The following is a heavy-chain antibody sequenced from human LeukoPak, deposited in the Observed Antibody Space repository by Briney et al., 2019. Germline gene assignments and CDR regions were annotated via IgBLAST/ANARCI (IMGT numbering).Heavy chain of an antibody. CDR2: IYYSGST. CDR3: TRRVATTGIYAFDI. D-gene: IGHD1-1*01. Sequence: SETLSLTCTMSGGSISGGSISTYYWTWIRQPPGKGLEWIGYIYYSGSTNYNPSLKSRVTISLDTSKNQFSLKLNSVTAADTAVYYCTRRVATTGIYAFDIWGQGTMVTVSS. V-gene: IGHV4-59*01. CDR1: GGSISTYY. J-gene: IGHJ3*02.